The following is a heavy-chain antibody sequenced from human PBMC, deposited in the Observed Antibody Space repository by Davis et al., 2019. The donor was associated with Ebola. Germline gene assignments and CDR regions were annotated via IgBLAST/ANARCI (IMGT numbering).Heavy chain of an antibody. Sequence: SVKVSCKSSGGTFSSFAVGWVRQAPGQGLEWMGGIIPMFRSPNYAQKFQARATITADESTSTAYMALSSLRSEDTAVYYCARGPTDPSGGWGQGTHVTVSA. CDR1: GGTFSSFA. CDR3: ARGPTDPSGG. J-gene: IGHJ4*02. D-gene: IGHD3-16*01. CDR2: IIPMFRSP. V-gene: IGHV1-69*13.